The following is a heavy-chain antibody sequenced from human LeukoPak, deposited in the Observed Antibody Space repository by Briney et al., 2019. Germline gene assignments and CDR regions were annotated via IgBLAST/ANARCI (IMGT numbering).Heavy chain of an antibody. V-gene: IGHV1-69*06. D-gene: IGHD3-9*01. Sequence: ASVKVSCKASGGTFSSYAISWVRQAPGQGLEWMGGIIPIFGTANYAQKFQGRVTITADKSTSTAYMELSSLRSEDTAVYYCARGHYDILTGYSPVPYYYYMDVWGKGTTVTVSS. J-gene: IGHJ6*03. CDR1: GGTFSSYA. CDR2: IIPIFGTA. CDR3: ARGHYDILTGYSPVPYYYYMDV.